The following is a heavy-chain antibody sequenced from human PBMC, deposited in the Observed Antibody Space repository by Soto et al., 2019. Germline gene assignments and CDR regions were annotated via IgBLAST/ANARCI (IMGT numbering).Heavy chain of an antibody. D-gene: IGHD1-1*01. V-gene: IGHV1-69*08. J-gene: IGHJ6*03. Sequence: VQLVQSGAEMKKPGSSVRVSCKASGGSFNGYFITWVRQAPGQGLEWVGRVIPMHGSESHARKLGDKITLTADTLTNTTFFDLSIMRSEAAAVYYYSSAITTSGSRSYMDVWGKGTKVTVSS. CDR3: SSAITTSGSRSYMDV. CDR2: VIPMHGSE. CDR1: GGSFNGYF.